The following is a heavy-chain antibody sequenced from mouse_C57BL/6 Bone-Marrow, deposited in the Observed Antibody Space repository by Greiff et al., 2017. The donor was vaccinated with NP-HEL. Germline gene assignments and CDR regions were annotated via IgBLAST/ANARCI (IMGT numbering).Heavy chain of an antibody. Sequence: EVKLVESGGGLVQPGGSLKLSCAASGFTFSDYYMYWVRQTPEKRLEWVAYISNGGGSTYYPDTVKGRFTISRDNAKNTLYLQMSRLKSEDTAMYYCARRDYYGSREGYAMDYWGQGTSVTVSS. CDR1: GFTFSDYY. V-gene: IGHV5-12*01. CDR2: ISNGGGST. D-gene: IGHD1-1*01. J-gene: IGHJ4*01. CDR3: ARRDYYGSREGYAMDY.